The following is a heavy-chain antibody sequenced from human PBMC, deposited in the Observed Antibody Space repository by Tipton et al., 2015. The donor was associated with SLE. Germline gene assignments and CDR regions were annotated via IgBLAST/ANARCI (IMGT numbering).Heavy chain of an antibody. CDR2: VRSDGSDT. D-gene: IGHD6-13*01. J-gene: IGHJ5*01. V-gene: IGHV3-30*02. CDR3: AKDGGKYSNSSYNWFDS. Sequence: SLRLSCAASGFSFSSYGMHWVRQAPGKGLEWVAFVRSDGSDTYYGDSVKGRFTISRDNAKNTLYLQMNSLRPEDTAVYYCAKDGGKYSNSSYNWFDSWGRGTLVAGSS. CDR1: GFSFSSYG.